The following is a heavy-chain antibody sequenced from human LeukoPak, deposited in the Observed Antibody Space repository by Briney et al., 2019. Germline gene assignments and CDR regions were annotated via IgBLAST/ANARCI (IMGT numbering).Heavy chain of an antibody. D-gene: IGHD3-16*01. CDR1: GGSFSGYY. J-gene: IGHJ4*02. CDR2: INHSGST. Sequence: SETLSLTCAVYGGSFSGYYWSGIRQPPGKGLEWIGEINHSGSTNYNPSLKSRVTISVDTSKNQFSLKLSSVTAADTAVYYCARGLGGVVSFFDYWGQGTLVTVSS. V-gene: IGHV4-34*01. CDR3: ARGLGGVVSFFDY.